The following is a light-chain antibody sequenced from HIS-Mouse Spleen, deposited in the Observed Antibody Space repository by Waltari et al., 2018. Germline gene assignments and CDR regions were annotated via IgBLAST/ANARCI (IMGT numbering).Light chain of an antibody. Sequence: QSVLTQPPSASGTPGQRVTISCSGSSSNIGSNYVYWYQQLPGTAPKLLIYRNNPRPSGGPYRFSGSKSGTSASLAISGLRSEDEADYYCAAWDDSLSGWVFGGGTKLTVL. CDR2: RNN. CDR1: SSNIGSNY. V-gene: IGLV1-47*01. CDR3: AAWDDSLSGWV. J-gene: IGLJ3*02.